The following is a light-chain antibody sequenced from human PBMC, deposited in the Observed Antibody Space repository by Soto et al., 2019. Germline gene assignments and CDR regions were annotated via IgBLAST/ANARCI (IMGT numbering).Light chain of an antibody. Sequence: QSVLTQPASVSGSPGQSITISCTGTSSDVGGYNYVSWYQQHPGKAPKLMIYEVSNRPSGVSNRFSGSKSGNTASLTISGLQAEDEADYYCGTWDSSLSVWVFGGGTKVTVL. CDR1: SSDVGGYNY. CDR3: GTWDSSLSVWV. V-gene: IGLV2-14*01. J-gene: IGLJ3*02. CDR2: EVS.